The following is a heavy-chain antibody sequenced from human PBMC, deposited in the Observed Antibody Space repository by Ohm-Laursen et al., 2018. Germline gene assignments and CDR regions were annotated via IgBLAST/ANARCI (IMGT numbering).Heavy chain of an antibody. CDR1: GGTFSSNA. J-gene: IGHJ5*02. Sequence: SSVKVSCKASGGTFSSNAFSWVRQAPGQGLEWMGGIIPIFGTAKNAQKFQGRVTITADISTSTVYMEMSSLRSEDTAIYYCAKTLVYCGGDCYPTFYPWGQGTQVTVSS. CDR3: AKTLVYCGGDCYPTFYP. V-gene: IGHV1-69*06. CDR2: IIPIFGTA. D-gene: IGHD2-21*02.